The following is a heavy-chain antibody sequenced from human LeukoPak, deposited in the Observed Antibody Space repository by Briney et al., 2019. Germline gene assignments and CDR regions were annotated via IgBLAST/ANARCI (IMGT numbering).Heavy chain of an antibody. CDR1: GGSISSYY. V-gene: IGHV4-39*07. Sequence: SETLSLTCTVSGGSISSYYWSWIRQPPGKGLEWIGSIYYSGSTYYNPSLKSRVTISVDTSKNQFSLKLSSVTAADTAVYYCARDHYDILTGYYNGFDYWGQGTLVTVSS. CDR3: ARDHYDILTGYYNGFDY. J-gene: IGHJ4*02. D-gene: IGHD3-9*01. CDR2: IYYSGST.